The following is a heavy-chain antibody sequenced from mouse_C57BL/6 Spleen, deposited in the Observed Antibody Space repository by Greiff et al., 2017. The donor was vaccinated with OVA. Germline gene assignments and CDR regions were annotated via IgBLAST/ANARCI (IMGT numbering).Heavy chain of an antibody. D-gene: IGHD2-10*02. Sequence: QVQLQQSGAELVRPGASVTLSCKASGYTFTDYEMHWVKQTTVHGLEWIGAIDPETGGTAYNQKFKGKAILTADKSSSTAYMELRSLTSEDSAVYYCTRGGYERYFDYWGQGTTLTVSS. J-gene: IGHJ2*01. CDR1: GYTFTDYE. CDR3: TRGGYERYFDY. CDR2: IDPETGGT. V-gene: IGHV1-15*01.